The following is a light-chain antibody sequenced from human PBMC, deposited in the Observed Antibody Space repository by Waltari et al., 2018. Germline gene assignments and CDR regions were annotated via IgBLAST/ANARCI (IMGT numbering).Light chain of an antibody. V-gene: IGKV1-12*01. J-gene: IGKJ3*01. CDR2: LAS. CDR1: QDIRNW. CDR3: QQANSFPFLS. Sequence: ILLTQSPSSVSASVGDRVNITCRASQDIRNWLAWYQQKPGQAPKLLITLASTLPFGVPSRFSGSGSGTDFALTISGLQPEDFGSYYCQQANSFPFLSFGPGTTVDIK.